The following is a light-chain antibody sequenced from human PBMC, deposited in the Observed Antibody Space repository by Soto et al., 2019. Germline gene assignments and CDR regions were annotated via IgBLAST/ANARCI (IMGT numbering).Light chain of an antibody. Sequence: QSALTQPPSASGSPGQSVTISCTGTSSDVGGYNYVSWYQQHPGKAPKLMIYEVSKRPSGVPDRFSGSKSVNTASLTVSGLQAEDEAHYYCSSYAGSNNYVFGTGTKVTVL. CDR3: SSYAGSNNYV. CDR1: SSDVGGYNY. J-gene: IGLJ1*01. V-gene: IGLV2-8*01. CDR2: EVS.